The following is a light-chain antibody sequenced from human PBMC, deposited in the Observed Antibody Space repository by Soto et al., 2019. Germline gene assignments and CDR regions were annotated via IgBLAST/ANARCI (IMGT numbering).Light chain of an antibody. V-gene: IGLV1-47*01. CDR2: MNE. Sequence: QSVLTQPPSASGTPGQRVTFSCSGGRSNIGSNSVFWYQQFPGAAPKLLIYMNEQRPSGVPDRFSGSKSGTSASLVISGLRSEDEAAYLCSSWDDSLYHVVFGGGTKVTVL. CDR3: SSWDDSLYHVV. J-gene: IGLJ2*01. CDR1: RSNIGSNS.